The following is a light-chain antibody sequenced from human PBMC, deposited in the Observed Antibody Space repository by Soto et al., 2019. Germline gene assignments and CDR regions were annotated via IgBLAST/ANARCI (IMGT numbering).Light chain of an antibody. V-gene: IGKV1-39*01. Sequence: DIQMTQSPYSLSAAVGDRVTIACRASQNINNYLNWYQQKPGKAPKLLIFDAASLQSGVPSRFSGGGSRTYFTLTITSLQPEDFATYYCQQTSSAPFTFGPGTKVDIK. CDR2: DAA. J-gene: IGKJ3*01. CDR3: QQTSSAPFT. CDR1: QNINNY.